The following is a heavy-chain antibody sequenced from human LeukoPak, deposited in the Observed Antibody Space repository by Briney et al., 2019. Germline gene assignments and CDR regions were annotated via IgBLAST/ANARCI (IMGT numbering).Heavy chain of an antibody. CDR2: IFGNGGSA. CDR3: SKTTTGYSSGRYPAWPIEY. CDR1: GFTFGSYA. Sequence: PGGSLRLSCAASGFTFGSYAMYWVSQAPGKGLEWVSGIFGNGGSAHYAESVKERFTISRDKSKNTVYLQMDSLRAEDTATYYCSKTTTGYSSGRYPAWPIEYWGQGTLVTVSS. D-gene: IGHD2-15*01. V-gene: IGHV3-23*01. J-gene: IGHJ4*02.